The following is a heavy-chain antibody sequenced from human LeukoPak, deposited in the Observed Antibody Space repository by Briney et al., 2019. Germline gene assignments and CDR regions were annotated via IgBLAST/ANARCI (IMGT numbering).Heavy chain of an antibody. D-gene: IGHD3-3*01. Sequence: GGSLRLSCAASGFTFDDYAMHWVRQAPGKGLDWVSGISWNSGSIGYADSVKGRFTISRDNAKNSLYLQMNSLRAEDTALYYCAKVQRWGYDFWSGYWFDYWGQGTLVTVSS. CDR3: AKVQRWGYDFWSGYWFDY. CDR2: ISWNSGSI. V-gene: IGHV3-9*01. J-gene: IGHJ4*02. CDR1: GFTFDDYA.